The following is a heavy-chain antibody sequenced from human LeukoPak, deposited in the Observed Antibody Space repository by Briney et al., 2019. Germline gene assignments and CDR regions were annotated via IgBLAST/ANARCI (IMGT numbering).Heavy chain of an antibody. CDR2: IYYSGST. CDR1: GGSISSSSYY. J-gene: IGHJ4*02. Sequence: PSETLSVTCTVSGGSISSSSYYWGWIRQPPGKGLEWIGSIYYSGSTYYNPSLKSRVTISVDTSKNQFSLKLSSVTAADTAVYYCAREGITMTPHWGQGTLVTASS. D-gene: IGHD3-22*01. V-gene: IGHV4-39*07. CDR3: AREGITMTPH.